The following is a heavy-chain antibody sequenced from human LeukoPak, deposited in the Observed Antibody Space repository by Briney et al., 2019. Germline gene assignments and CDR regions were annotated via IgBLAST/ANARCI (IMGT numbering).Heavy chain of an antibody. CDR1: GFTFSDAW. CDR2: IKSKTNGETI. J-gene: IGHJ4*02. V-gene: IGHV3-15*01. CDR3: STGYGSPYYDNY. D-gene: IGHD3-22*01. Sequence: GGSLRLSCAASGFTFSDAWMNWVRQAPGKGLEWVGRIKSKTNGETIDYPAPVKGRFSISRDDSKNTLYLQMDSLKTEDTAVYYCSTGYGSPYYDNYWGQGTLVTVSS.